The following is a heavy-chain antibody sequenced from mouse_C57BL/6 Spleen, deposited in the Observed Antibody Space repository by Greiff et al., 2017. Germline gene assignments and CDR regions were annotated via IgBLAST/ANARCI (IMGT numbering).Heavy chain of an antibody. Sequence: EVQLQQSGPELVKPGASVKISCKASGYTFTDYYMNWVKQSHGKSLEWIGDINPNNGGTSYNQKFKGKATLTVDKSSSTAYMELRSLTSEDSAVYYCARSRWDYEDAMDYWGQGTSVTVSS. V-gene: IGHV1-26*01. CDR1: GYTFTDYY. CDR3: ARSRWDYEDAMDY. CDR2: INPNNGGT. D-gene: IGHD2-4*01. J-gene: IGHJ4*01.